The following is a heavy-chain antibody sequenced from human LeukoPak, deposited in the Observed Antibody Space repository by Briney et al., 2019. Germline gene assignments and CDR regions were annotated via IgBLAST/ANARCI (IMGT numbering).Heavy chain of an antibody. V-gene: IGHV3-23*01. CDR3: AKHTSSWSYFDY. Sequence: GGSLRLSCAASGFTFSSYDMSWVRQAPGKGLEWVSGISGSGGSTYYADSVKGRFTISRDNSKNTLYLQMNSLRAEDTAVYYCAKHTSSWSYFDYWGQGTLVTVSS. J-gene: IGHJ4*02. CDR1: GFTFSSYD. CDR2: ISGSGGST. D-gene: IGHD6-13*01.